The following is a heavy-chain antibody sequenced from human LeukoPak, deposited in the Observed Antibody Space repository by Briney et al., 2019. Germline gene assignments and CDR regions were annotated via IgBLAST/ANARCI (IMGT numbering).Heavy chain of an antibody. CDR1: GFTFSSDG. V-gene: IGHV4-59*01. Sequence: GSLRLSCAASGFTFSSDGMSWIRQPPGKGLEWIGYIYYSGSTNYNPSLKSRVTISVDTSKNQFSLKLSSVTAADTAVYYCARDYYDSSGHPGPLDYWGQGTLVTVSS. CDR2: IYYSGST. J-gene: IGHJ4*02. CDR3: ARDYYDSSGHPGPLDY. D-gene: IGHD3-22*01.